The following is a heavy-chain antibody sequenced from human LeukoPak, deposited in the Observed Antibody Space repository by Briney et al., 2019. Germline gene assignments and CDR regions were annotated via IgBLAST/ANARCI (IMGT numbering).Heavy chain of an antibody. J-gene: IGHJ6*03. V-gene: IGHV1-2*02. Sequence: ASVKVSCKASGYTFTGYYMHWVRQAPGQGLEWMGWINPNSGGTNYAQKFQGRVTMTRDTSISTAYMELSRLRSDDTAVYYCARVVPVVVVAATLDYYYYMDVWGKGTTVTISS. D-gene: IGHD2-15*01. CDR2: INPNSGGT. CDR1: GYTFTGYY. CDR3: ARVVPVVVVAATLDYYYYMDV.